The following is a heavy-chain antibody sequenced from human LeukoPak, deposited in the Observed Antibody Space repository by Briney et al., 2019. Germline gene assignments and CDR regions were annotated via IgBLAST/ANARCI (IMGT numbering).Heavy chain of an antibody. D-gene: IGHD6-6*01. CDR2: MNPNSGNT. J-gene: IGHJ4*02. Sequence: ASVKVSCKASGYAFTSYDINWVRQATGQGLEWMGWMNPNSGNTGYAQKFQGRVTITRNTYRNTDYMELSSLRSEDTAVYYCARGASSSSIHWGQGTLVTVSS. CDR1: GYAFTSYD. CDR3: ARGASSSSIH. V-gene: IGHV1-8*01.